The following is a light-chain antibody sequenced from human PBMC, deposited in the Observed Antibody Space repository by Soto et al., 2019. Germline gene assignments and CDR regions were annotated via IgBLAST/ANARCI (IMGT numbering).Light chain of an antibody. CDR1: QSVSSN. Sequence: EIVMTQSPATLSVSPGERATLSCRASQSVSSNLAWYQQKPGQAPRLLIYGASTRATGIPARFSGSGSGTEFTLTISSLQPEDFAVYYCQQYNSYSGTFGQGTKVDIK. CDR3: QQYNSYSGT. J-gene: IGKJ1*01. V-gene: IGKV3D-15*01. CDR2: GAS.